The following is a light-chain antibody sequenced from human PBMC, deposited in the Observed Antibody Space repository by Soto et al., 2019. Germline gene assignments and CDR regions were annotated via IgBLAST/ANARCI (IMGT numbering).Light chain of an antibody. Sequence: DIQMTQSPSTLSASVGDRDTITCRASQSISSWLAWYQQKPGKAPKLLIYDASSLESGVPSRFSGSGSGTEFTLTISSLQPDDFATYYCQQYNSYPWTFGQGTKVEIK. CDR1: QSISSW. CDR2: DAS. CDR3: QQYNSYPWT. J-gene: IGKJ1*01. V-gene: IGKV1-5*01.